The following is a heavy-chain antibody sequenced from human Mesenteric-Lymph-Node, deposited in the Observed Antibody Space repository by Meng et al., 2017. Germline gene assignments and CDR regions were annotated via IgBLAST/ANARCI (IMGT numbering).Heavy chain of an antibody. CDR2: INHSGST. D-gene: IGHD3-10*01. CDR1: GGSFSGYY. Sequence: SETLSLTCAVYGGSFSGYYWSWIRQPPGKGLEWIGEINHSGSTNYNPSLKSRVTISVDTSKNQFSLKLSSVTAADTAVYYCARGGFHRYQNYGSGSLIFYYYYGMDVWGQGTTVTVSS. CDR3: ARGGFHRYQNYGSGSLIFYYYYGMDV. J-gene: IGHJ6*02. V-gene: IGHV4-34*01.